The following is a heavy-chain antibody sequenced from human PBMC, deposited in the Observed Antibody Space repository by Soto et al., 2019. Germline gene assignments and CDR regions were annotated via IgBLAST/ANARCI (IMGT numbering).Heavy chain of an antibody. D-gene: IGHD3-22*01. J-gene: IGHJ4*02. V-gene: IGHV3-23*01. CDR2: ISGSGANT. CDR3: VRIHDSTANFAY. CDR1: GFTFSSYA. Sequence: GGSLRLSCAASGFTFSSYAMSWVRQAPGKGLEWVSSISGSGANTFYADSVRGRVTFSRDNSKNTLYLQMSSLRVEDAALYYCVRIHDSTANFAYSGQGPLVSVSS.